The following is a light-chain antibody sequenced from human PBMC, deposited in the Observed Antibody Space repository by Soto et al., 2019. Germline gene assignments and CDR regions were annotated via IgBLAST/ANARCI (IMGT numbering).Light chain of an antibody. CDR1: SSDVGSYNL. Sequence: QSLLTQPASVSGSPGQSITISCTGTSSDVGSYNLVSWYQQHPGKAPKLMIYEGSKRPSGVSNRFSGSKSGNTASLTISGLQAEDEADYYCCSYAGSSTGYVFGTGTKLTVL. CDR3: CSYAGSSTGYV. CDR2: EGS. V-gene: IGLV2-23*01. J-gene: IGLJ1*01.